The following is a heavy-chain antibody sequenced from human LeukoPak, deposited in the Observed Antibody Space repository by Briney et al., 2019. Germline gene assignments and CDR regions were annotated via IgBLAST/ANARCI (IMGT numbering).Heavy chain of an antibody. D-gene: IGHD6-19*01. J-gene: IGHJ3*02. V-gene: IGHV3-66*01. CDR2: IYSGGST. CDR1: GSTVSSNY. Sequence: PGGSLRLSCAASGSTVSSNYMSWVRQAPGKGLEWVSVIYSGGSTYYADSVKGRFTISRDNSKNTLYLQMNSLRAEDTAVYYCAKGREYSSGWDAFDIWGQGTMVTVSS. CDR3: AKGREYSSGWDAFDI.